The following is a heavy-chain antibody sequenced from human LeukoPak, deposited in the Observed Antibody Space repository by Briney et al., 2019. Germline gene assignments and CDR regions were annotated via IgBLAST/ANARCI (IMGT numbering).Heavy chain of an antibody. CDR1: GGSISSYY. J-gene: IGHJ3*01. D-gene: IGHD1-26*01. V-gene: IGHV3-48*03. CDR3: AVEYTGSNHDAFDF. CDR2: IRNSDIT. Sequence: LSLTCTVSGGSISSYYWSWVRQAPGKGLEWVSYIRNSDITNYADSVKGRFTISRDNARNSLYLQMNSLRAEDTAVYYCAVEYTGSNHDAFDFWGPGTTVTVSS.